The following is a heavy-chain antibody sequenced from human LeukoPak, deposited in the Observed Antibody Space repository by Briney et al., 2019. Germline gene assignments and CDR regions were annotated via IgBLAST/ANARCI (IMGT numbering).Heavy chain of an antibody. Sequence: GESLKISCKGSGHTFSISWIGWVRQKPGEGLEWMGIIYVGDSDTRYNPSFQGQVAISADRSTSTAYLQWSSLKSSDTAIYYCARCGHYDAYRVWGQGTLVSVSS. CDR2: IYVGDSDT. V-gene: IGHV5-51*01. CDR3: ARCGHYDAYRV. J-gene: IGHJ3*01. D-gene: IGHD2-21*02. CDR1: GHTFSISW.